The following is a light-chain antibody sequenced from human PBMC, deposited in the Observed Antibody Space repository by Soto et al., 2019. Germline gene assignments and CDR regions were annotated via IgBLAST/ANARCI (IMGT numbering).Light chain of an antibody. J-gene: IGKJ3*01. CDR2: DAS. Sequence: DIQMTQSPSTLSASVGDRVTITCRASQSISSWLAWYQQKPGKAPKLLIYDASSVYSGVPSSFSGSGSGTEFTITIRNVQLDVFESYYHQQYHSYSFGPGTKVHIK. CDR1: QSISSW. CDR3: QQYHSYS. V-gene: IGKV1-5*01.